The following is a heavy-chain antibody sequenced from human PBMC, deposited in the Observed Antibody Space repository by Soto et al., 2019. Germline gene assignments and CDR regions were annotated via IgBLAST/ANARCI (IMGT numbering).Heavy chain of an antibody. Sequence: GGSLRLSCAASGFTFSSYAMSWVRQAPGKGLEWVSVISGSGGSSYYADSVKGRFTISKDNSKNTLFLQMNSLTPEDTALYFCAKKGPCSGGSCPPLTYYYYMDVWGKGTTVTVSS. CDR2: ISGSGGSS. J-gene: IGHJ6*03. V-gene: IGHV3-23*01. CDR3: AKKGPCSGGSCPPLTYYYYMDV. CDR1: GFTFSSYA. D-gene: IGHD2-15*01.